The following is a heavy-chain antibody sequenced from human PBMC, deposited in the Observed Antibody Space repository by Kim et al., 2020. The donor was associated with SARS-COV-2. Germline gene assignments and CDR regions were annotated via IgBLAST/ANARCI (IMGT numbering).Heavy chain of an antibody. J-gene: IGHJ4*02. CDR2: IWYDGSNK. Sequence: GGSLRLSCAASGFTFSSYGMHWVRQAPGKGLEWVAVIWYDGSNKYYADSVKGRFTISRDNSKNTLYLQMNSLRAEDTAVYYCARVGEAAVIDYWGQGTLVTVSS. V-gene: IGHV3-33*01. D-gene: IGHD6-13*01. CDR3: ARVGEAAVIDY. CDR1: GFTFSSYG.